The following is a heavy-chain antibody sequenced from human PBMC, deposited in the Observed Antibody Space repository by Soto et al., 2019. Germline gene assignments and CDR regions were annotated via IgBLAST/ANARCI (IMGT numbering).Heavy chain of an antibody. V-gene: IGHV4-31*03. D-gene: IGHD3-10*01. J-gene: IGHJ5*02. Sequence: SETLSLTCTVSGGSISSGGYYWSWIRRHPGKGLEWIGYIYHSGSTYYNPSLKSRVTISVDTSKNQISLKLSSVTAADTAEYYCARDRGQTLGGLNWFDPWGQGTLVTVSS. CDR1: GGSISSGGYY. CDR2: IYHSGST. CDR3: ARDRGQTLGGLNWFDP.